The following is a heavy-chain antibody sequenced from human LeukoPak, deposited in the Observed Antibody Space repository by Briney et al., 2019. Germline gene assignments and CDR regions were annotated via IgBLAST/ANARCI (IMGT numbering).Heavy chain of an antibody. CDR1: EFTFGSYS. CDR2: ISSSSVTI. V-gene: IGHV3-48*04. J-gene: IGHJ4*02. Sequence: GGSLRLSCAASEFTFGSYSMNWVRQAPGKGLEWVSYISSSSVTIYYAYSVKGRFTVSRDNDKNSLYLQMNSLRAEDTAVYYCARDAYYDSSGYYYGVHFDYWGQGTLVTVSS. D-gene: IGHD3-22*01. CDR3: ARDAYYDSSGYYYGVHFDY.